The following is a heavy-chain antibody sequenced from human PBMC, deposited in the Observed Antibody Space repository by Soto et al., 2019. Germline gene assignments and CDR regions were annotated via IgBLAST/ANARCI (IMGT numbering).Heavy chain of an antibody. D-gene: IGHD3-3*01. J-gene: IGHJ5*02. CDR1: GGAISGYY. V-gene: IGHV4-4*07. CDR3: ARGQRFSDSFDP. Sequence: SETLSLTCTVSGGAISGYYWTWIRQPAGKGLEWIGRIYSSGGTKYNPSLKSRVDMSLDMSKNQFSLRLTSVTAADTAVYYCARGQRFSDSFDPWGQGTLVTVSS. CDR2: IYSSGGT.